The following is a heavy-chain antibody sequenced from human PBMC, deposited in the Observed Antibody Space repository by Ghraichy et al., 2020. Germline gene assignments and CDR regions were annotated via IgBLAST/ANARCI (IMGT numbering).Heavy chain of an antibody. D-gene: IGHD3-22*01. CDR3: TSGYYDSSGYYSN. J-gene: IGHJ4*02. CDR2: ITSKGYGGTT. CDR1: GFIFGDYA. Sequence: GGSLRLSCIASGFIFGDYAMSSVRYSLGMGKEWVRFITSKGYGGTTEYAASVKGRFTISRDDSKSIAYLQMNRLKTEDTAVYYCTSGYYDSSGYYSNWGQVSLGTVSS. V-gene: IGHV3-49*04.